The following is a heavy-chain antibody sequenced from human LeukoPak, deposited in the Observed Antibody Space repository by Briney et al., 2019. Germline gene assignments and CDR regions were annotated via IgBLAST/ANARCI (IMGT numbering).Heavy chain of an antibody. Sequence: QPGGSLRLSCAASGFTFSSYGMHWVRQAPGKGLEWVAFIRYDGSNKYYADSVKGRFTISRDNSKNTLYLQMNSLRAEDTAVYYCAKDLQAYSGSSLPIDYWGQGTLVTVSS. J-gene: IGHJ4*02. D-gene: IGHD1-26*01. CDR1: GFTFSSYG. V-gene: IGHV3-30*02. CDR2: IRYDGSNK. CDR3: AKDLQAYSGSSLPIDY.